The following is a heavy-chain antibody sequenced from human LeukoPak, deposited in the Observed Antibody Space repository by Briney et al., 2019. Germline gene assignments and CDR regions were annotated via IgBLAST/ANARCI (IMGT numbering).Heavy chain of an antibody. J-gene: IGHJ5*02. CDR1: GFTVSSTY. V-gene: IGHV3-53*01. D-gene: IGHD3-10*01. CDR2: IYKDGKI. CDR3: AKDVWGSGNWFDP. Sequence: GGSLRLSCAASGFTVSSTYMSWVRQAPGKGLEWVSVIYKDGKIYYIDSVKGRFTISRDTSKNTLYLQMNSLRAEDTAVYYCAKDVWGSGNWFDPWGQGTLVTVSS.